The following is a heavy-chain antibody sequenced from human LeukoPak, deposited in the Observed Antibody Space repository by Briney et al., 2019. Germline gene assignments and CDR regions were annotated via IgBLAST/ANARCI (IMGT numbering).Heavy chain of an antibody. CDR2: IYTSGST. CDR3: ASTSNGDYYYYYMDV. J-gene: IGHJ6*03. D-gene: IGHD4-11*01. Sequence: GSLRLPCAASGFTFSSYAMNWVRQAPGKGLEWIGRIYTSGSTNYNPSHKSRVTMSVDTSKNQFSLKLSSVTAADTAVYYCASTSNGDYYYYYMDVWGKGTTVTVSS. CDR1: GFTFSSYA. V-gene: IGHV4-59*10.